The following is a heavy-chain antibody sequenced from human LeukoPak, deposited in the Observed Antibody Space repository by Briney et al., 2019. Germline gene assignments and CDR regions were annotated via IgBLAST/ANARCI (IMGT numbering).Heavy chain of an antibody. Sequence: GGSLRLSCAASGFTLSSNYMSWVRPAPGKGLEWVSVIYSGGSTYYADSVKGRFTISRDNSKNTLYLQMNSLRAEDTAVYYCARVLVPAAMAYDYWGQGTLVTVSS. CDR3: ARVLVPAAMAYDY. V-gene: IGHV3-53*01. CDR2: IYSGGST. CDR1: GFTLSSNY. D-gene: IGHD2-2*01. J-gene: IGHJ4*02.